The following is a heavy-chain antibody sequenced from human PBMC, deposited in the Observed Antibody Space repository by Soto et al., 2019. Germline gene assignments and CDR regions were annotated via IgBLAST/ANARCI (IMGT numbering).Heavy chain of an antibody. D-gene: IGHD5-18*01. J-gene: IGHJ6*02. CDR1: GYTLTGYA. V-gene: IGHV1-69*13. CDR3: ARIRGYSYSYPSTDYYYSGMDV. CDR2: IIPIFGTA. Sequence: SVKVSCKAFGYTLTGYAMHGLRQAPGPRLEWMGWIIPIFGTANYAQKFQGRVTITADESTSTAYMELSSLRSEDTAVYYCARIRGYSYSYPSTDYYYSGMDVWGQGTMVTVSS.